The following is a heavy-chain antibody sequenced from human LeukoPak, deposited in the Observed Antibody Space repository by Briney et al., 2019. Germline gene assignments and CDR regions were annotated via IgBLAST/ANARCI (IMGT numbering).Heavy chain of an antibody. J-gene: IGHJ3*02. V-gene: IGHV3-21*01. CDR2: ISVSSSYK. Sequence: GGSLRLSCAASGFTFSSYSMNWVRQAPGMGLEWVSSISVSSSYKHYADSVKGRFTISRDNAKNSLYLQMNSLRAEDTAVYYCARDLAWDAFDIWGQGTMVTVSS. CDR1: GFTFSSYS. CDR3: ARDLAWDAFDI.